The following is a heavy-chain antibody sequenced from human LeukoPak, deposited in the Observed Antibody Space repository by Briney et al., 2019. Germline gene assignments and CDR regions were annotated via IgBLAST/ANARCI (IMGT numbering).Heavy chain of an antibody. D-gene: IGHD2-15*01. CDR1: GYTFITYG. CDR2: ISAYSGDT. V-gene: IGHV1-18*01. J-gene: IGHJ4*02. CDR3: GRGPYCSGGTCYSQYFDY. Sequence: ASVKVSCKASGYTFITYGISWVRQAPGQGLEWMGWISAYSGDTNYAQKLQGRVTMTTDTSTSTAYMELRSLRSDDTAVYYCGRGPYCSGGTCYSQYFDYWGQGTLVTVSS.